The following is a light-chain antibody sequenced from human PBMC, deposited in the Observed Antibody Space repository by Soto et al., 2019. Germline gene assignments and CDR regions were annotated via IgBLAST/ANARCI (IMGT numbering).Light chain of an antibody. CDR2: GAS. Sequence: IVMTQSPVTLSVSPGERATLSCRASQSLNSNLAWYQHRPGQAPRLLIFGASTRATGIPTRFSGSGSGPDFTLTISSLEPEDFAVYYCQQRSNWPWITFGQGTRLEIK. CDR3: QQRSNWPWIT. V-gene: IGKV3-11*01. J-gene: IGKJ5*01. CDR1: QSLNSN.